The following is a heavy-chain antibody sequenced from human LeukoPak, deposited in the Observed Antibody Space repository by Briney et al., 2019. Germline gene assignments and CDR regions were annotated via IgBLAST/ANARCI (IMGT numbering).Heavy chain of an antibody. CDR3: AYDSSGYYYDNQPPFDY. J-gene: IGHJ4*02. CDR1: GFTFSSYG. D-gene: IGHD3-22*01. Sequence: GGSLRLSCAASGFTFSSYGMSWIRQAPGKGLEWVSTISGSGGSTYYADSVKGRFTISRDNSKNTLYLQMNSLRAEDTAVYYCAYDSSGYYYDNQPPFDYWGQGTLVTVSS. V-gene: IGHV3-23*01. CDR2: ISGSGGST.